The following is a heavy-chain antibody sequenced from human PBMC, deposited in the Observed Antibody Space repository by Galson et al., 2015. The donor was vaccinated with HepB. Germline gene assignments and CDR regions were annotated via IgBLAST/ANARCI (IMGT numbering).Heavy chain of an antibody. CDR3: ARSRGYSYTYYYYYYMDV. CDR1: GFSLSTSGMC. V-gene: IGHV2-70*11. J-gene: IGHJ6*03. D-gene: IGHD5-18*01. CDR2: IDWDDDK. Sequence: LVKPTQTLTLTCTFSGFSLSTSGMCVSWIRQPPGKALEWLARIDWDDDKYYSTSLKTRLTISKDTSKNQVVLTMTNMDPVDTATYYCARSRGYSYTYYYYYYMDVWGKGTTVTVSS.